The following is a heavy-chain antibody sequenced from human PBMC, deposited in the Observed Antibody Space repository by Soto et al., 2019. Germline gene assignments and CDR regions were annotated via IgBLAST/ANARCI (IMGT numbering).Heavy chain of an antibody. V-gene: IGHV5-51*01. J-gene: IGHJ6*03. CDR3: ARFVGHDYGDYEDIVYYYYYYMDV. D-gene: IGHD4-17*01. Sequence: PGESLKISCKGSGYSFTSYWIGWVRQMPGKGLEWMGIIYPGDSDTRYSPSFQGQVTISADKSISTAYLQWSSLKASDTAMYYCARFVGHDYGDYEDIVYYYYYYMDVWGKGTTVTVSS. CDR1: GYSFTSYW. CDR2: IYPGDSDT.